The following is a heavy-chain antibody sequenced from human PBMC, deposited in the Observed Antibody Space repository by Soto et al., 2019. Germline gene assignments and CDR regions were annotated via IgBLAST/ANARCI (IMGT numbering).Heavy chain of an antibody. CDR1: GFTFSNYW. D-gene: IGHD3-16*01. CDR2: INTDGSTT. J-gene: IGHJ4*02. V-gene: IGHV3-74*01. Sequence: PGGSLRLSCAASGFTFSNYWMHWVRQAPGKGPVWVSRINTDGSTTNYADSVKGRFTISRDNAKNTLYPQTNSLGAEDTAVYYCARDLGGYASHWGQGTLVTVSS. CDR3: ARDLGGYASH.